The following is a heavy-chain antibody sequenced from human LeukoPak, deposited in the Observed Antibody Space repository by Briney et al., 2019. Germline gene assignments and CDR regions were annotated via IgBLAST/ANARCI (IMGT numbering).Heavy chain of an antibody. D-gene: IGHD3-10*01. CDR1: GGSISSGGYC. V-gene: IGHV4-30-2*01. Sequence: PSETLSLTCAVSGGSISSGGYCWSWLRQPPGKGLEGCGYIYHSGSTYYNPSLKSRLTISVDTSKNQSSLKLSSVTAADTAVYYCASMVRNYYYYYMDVWGKGTTVTVSS. CDR3: ASMVRNYYYYYMDV. J-gene: IGHJ6*03. CDR2: IYHSGST.